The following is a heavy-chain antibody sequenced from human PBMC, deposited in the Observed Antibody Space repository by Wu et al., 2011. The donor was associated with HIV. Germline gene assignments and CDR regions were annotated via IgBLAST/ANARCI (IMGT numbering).Heavy chain of an antibody. V-gene: IGHV5-51*01. D-gene: IGHD1-1*01. Sequence: EWMGVIYPSDSDTRYSLSFEGQVTMSADKSINTAFLQWSNLRASDTAIYYCARLSTSGFDFWGQGTLVTVSS. CDR3: ARLSTSGFDF. J-gene: IGHJ4*02. CDR2: IYPSDSDT.